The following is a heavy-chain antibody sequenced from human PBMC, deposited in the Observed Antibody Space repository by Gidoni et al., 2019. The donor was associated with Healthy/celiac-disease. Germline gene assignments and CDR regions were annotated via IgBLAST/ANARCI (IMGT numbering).Heavy chain of an antibody. CDR1: GYSFTSYW. J-gene: IGHJ6*03. Sequence: EVQLVQSGAEVKKPGESLRISCKGSGYSFTSYWISWVRQMPGNGPEWMGRIDPSDSYTNYSPSFQGHVTISADKSISTAYLQWSSLKASDTAMYYCARHLKSIPKGHIVVVPAAHHYYYYYYMDVWGKGTTVTVSS. CDR2: IDPSDSYT. V-gene: IGHV5-10-1*03. CDR3: ARHLKSIPKGHIVVVPAAHHYYYYYYMDV. D-gene: IGHD2-2*01.